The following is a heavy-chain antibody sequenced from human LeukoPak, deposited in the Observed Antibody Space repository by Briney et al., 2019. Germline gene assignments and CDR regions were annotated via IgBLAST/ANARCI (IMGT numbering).Heavy chain of an antibody. J-gene: IGHJ5*02. Sequence: ASVNVSCTASGYTFTSYGISWVRQAPGQGLEWMGWISAYNGNTNYAQKLQGRVTMTTDTSTSTAYMELRSLRSDDTAVYYCARAKYQLLSLNWFDPWGQGTLVTVSS. CDR1: GYTFTSYG. CDR2: ISAYNGNT. V-gene: IGHV1-18*01. CDR3: ARAKYQLLSLNWFDP. D-gene: IGHD2-2*01.